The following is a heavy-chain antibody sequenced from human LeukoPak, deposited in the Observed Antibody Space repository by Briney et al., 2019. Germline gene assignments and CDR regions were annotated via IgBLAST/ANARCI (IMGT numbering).Heavy chain of an antibody. CDR3: AREGRKDAFDI. CDR1: GFSFSSCE. Sequence: GGSLRLSCAASGFSFSSCEMNWVRQAPGKGLEWVSYISTSGSTKHYADSVKGRVTISRDNSKNSLYLQMNSLRVEDTAVYYCAREGRKDAFDIWGQGTMVTVSS. V-gene: IGHV3-48*03. J-gene: IGHJ3*02. CDR2: ISTSGSTK.